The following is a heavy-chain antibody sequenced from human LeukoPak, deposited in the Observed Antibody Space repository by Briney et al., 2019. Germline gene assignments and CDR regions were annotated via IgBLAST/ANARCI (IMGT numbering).Heavy chain of an antibody. V-gene: IGHV1-2*04. J-gene: IGHJ4*02. CDR2: ISPNSGGT. CDR1: GYTFTGYY. CDR3: ARDSTRARFDY. Sequence: GASVKVSCKASGYTFTGYYMHWVRQAPGQGLEWMGWISPNSGGTNYAQKFQGWVTMTRDTSISTAYMELSRLRSDDTAVYYCARDSTRARFDYWGQGTLVTVSS. D-gene: IGHD5/OR15-5a*01.